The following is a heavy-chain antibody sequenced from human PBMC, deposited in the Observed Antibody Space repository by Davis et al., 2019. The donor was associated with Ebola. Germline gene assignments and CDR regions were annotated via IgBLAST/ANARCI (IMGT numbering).Heavy chain of an antibody. CDR1: GYTFTSYY. Sequence: AASVKVSCKASGYTFTSYYMHWVRQAPGQGLEWMGIINPSGGSTSYAQKFQGRVTMTRDTSTSTVCMELSSLRSEDTAVYYCARGPALSVTRGKGWFDPWGQGTLVTVSS. J-gene: IGHJ5*02. V-gene: IGHV1-46*01. D-gene: IGHD3-16*01. CDR2: INPSGGST. CDR3: ARGPALSVTRGKGWFDP.